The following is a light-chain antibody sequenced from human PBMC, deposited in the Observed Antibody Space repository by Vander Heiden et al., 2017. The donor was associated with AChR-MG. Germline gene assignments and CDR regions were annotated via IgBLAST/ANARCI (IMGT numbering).Light chain of an antibody. V-gene: IGKV1-33*01. Sequence: DIQMTQSPSSLSASVGDRVTITCQASQGITNYLNWYQQKPGKAPKLLIYDASNLETGVPSRFSGSGSGTDFTFTISSLQPEDIATYYCQQYENLPSYTFGQRTKLEIK. J-gene: IGKJ2*01. CDR1: QGITNY. CDR2: DAS. CDR3: QQYENLPSYT.